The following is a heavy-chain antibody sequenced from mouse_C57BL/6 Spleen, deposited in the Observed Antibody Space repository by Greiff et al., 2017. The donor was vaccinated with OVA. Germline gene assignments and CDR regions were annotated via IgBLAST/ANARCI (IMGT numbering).Heavy chain of an antibody. J-gene: IGHJ1*03. CDR2: IYPGDGDT. D-gene: IGHD2-4*01. Sequence: VQLQQSGAELVKPGASVKISCKASGYAFSSYWMNWVKQRPGKGLEWIGQIYPGDGDTNYNGKFKGKATLTADKSSSTAYMQLSSLTSEDSADYYCARSFPYEYHWYFDVWGTGTTVTVSS. CDR3: ARSFPYEYHWYFDV. V-gene: IGHV1-80*01. CDR1: GYAFSSYW.